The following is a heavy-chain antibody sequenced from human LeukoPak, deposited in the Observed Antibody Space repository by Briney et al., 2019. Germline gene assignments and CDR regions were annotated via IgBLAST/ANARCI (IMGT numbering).Heavy chain of an antibody. D-gene: IGHD3-10*01. CDR3: AREPKEDRGFDYYYCMDV. CDR1: GFTFSDYY. V-gene: IGHV3-11*01. J-gene: IGHJ6*03. CDR2: ISSSGSTI. Sequence: GGSLRLSCAASGFTFSDYYMSWIRQAPGKGLEWVSYISSSGSTIYYADSVKGRFTISRDNAKNSLYLQMNSLRAEDTAVYYCAREPKEDRGFDYYYCMDVWGKGTTVTVSS.